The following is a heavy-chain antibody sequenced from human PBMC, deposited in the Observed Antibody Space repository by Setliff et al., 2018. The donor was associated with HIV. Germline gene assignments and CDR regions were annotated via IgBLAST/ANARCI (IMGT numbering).Heavy chain of an antibody. J-gene: IGHJ4*02. CDR3: ARELSPTGTD. CDR2: INTNTGNP. V-gene: IGHV7-4-1*02. CDR1: GYTFTGYH. D-gene: IGHD1-7*01. Sequence: ASVKVSCKASGYTFTGYHIHWVRQAPGQGLEWMGWINTNTGNPMYAQGFTGRFVFSLDTSVSTAYLQISSLKAEDTAVYYCARELSPTGTDWGQGTLVTVSS.